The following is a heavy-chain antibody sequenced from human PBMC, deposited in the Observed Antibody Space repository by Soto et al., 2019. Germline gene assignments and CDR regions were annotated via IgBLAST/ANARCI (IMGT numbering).Heavy chain of an antibody. V-gene: IGHV4-34*01. Sequence: SETLSLTCAVYGGSFSVYYWSWIRQSSGKGLEWIGEIYHSRSNNYNPSLKSRVTISVDTSKHQFSLKLSSVPAADTAVYYCARGVTAPDSWGQGTLVTVS. CDR3: ARGVTAPDS. CDR1: GGSFSVYY. CDR2: IYHSRSN. J-gene: IGHJ4*02. D-gene: IGHD4-4*01.